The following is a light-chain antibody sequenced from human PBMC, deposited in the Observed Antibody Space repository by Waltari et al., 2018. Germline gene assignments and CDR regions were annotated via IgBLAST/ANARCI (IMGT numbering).Light chain of an antibody. J-gene: IGLJ1*01. CDR2: TNN. Sequence: QAVLTQPPSASGTLGQMVTISFSGYTSTIGYHTVNWYQQLPRTAPKLLIYTNNQRPAGIPDRFSGSKSGTSASLAISGLQSDDEADYYCAAWDDSLNLYVFGTGTKLTVL. CDR1: TSTIGYHT. CDR3: AAWDDSLNLYV. V-gene: IGLV1-44*01.